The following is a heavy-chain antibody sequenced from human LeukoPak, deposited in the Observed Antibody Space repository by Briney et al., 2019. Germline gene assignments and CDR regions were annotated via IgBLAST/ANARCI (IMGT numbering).Heavy chain of an antibody. V-gene: IGHV4-59*01. Sequence: SETLTLTCTVSGGSISSYYWSWIRQPPGKGLEWIGYIYYSGSTNYNPSLKSRVTISVDTSKNQFSLKLSSVTAADTAVYYCARVEEGYGSGRRENYYYYYMDVWGKGTTVTISS. CDR1: GGSISSYY. CDR2: IYYSGST. CDR3: ARVEEGYGSGRRENYYYYYMDV. J-gene: IGHJ6*03. D-gene: IGHD3-10*01.